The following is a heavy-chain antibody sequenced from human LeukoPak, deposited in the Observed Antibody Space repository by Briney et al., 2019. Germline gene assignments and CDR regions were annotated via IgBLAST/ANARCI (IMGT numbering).Heavy chain of an antibody. D-gene: IGHD5-18*01. CDR1: GFTLSNYA. CDR3: VCPESGYSHGYGY. J-gene: IGHJ4*02. V-gene: IGHV3-64D*09. CDR2: ISSNGEIT. Sequence: PGGSLRLSCSASGFTLSNYAMHWVRHTPGKGLEYVSAISSNGEITYDEDSLRGRFSSSRDNSKIKMYLQVSSLRAEDTALYYCVCPESGYSHGYGYWGQGTLVTVSS.